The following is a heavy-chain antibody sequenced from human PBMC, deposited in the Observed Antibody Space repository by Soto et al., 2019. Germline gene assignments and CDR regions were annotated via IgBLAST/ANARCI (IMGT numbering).Heavy chain of an antibody. Sequence: QVQLVQSGGEVEKPGASVKVSCKASGYTFTNYGINWVRQAPGLGLEWMGWINVYNGNTNYAQKFQARVTMTTDTSTNSVYMEPRSLRSDDTAVYYCARGPDPTDFDYWGQETLVSVSS. CDR1: GYTFTNYG. J-gene: IGHJ4*02. CDR3: ARGPDPTDFDY. CDR2: INVYNGNT. V-gene: IGHV1-18*01.